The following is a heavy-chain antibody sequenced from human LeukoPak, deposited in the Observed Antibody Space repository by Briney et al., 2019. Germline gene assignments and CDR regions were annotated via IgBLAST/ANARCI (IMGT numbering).Heavy chain of an antibody. CDR1: GFSFSSYA. Sequence: SGGSLRLSCAASGFSFSSYAMSWVRQAPAKGLEWVSAISGSGGSTYYADSVKGRFTISRDNSKNTLYLQMDSLRAEDTAVYYCAKTYDSSGLGAFDIWGQGTMVTVSS. J-gene: IGHJ3*02. CDR2: ISGSGGST. D-gene: IGHD3-22*01. V-gene: IGHV3-23*01. CDR3: AKTYDSSGLGAFDI.